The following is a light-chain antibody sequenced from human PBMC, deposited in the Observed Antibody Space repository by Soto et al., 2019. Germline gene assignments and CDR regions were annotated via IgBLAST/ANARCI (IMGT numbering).Light chain of an antibody. CDR2: AAS. V-gene: IGKV3-20*01. CDR3: QQYGNTPRT. Sequence: EIVLTQSPGTLSLSPGERATLSCRASQSVSSTYLAWYQRKAGQAPRLLIFAASSRATGVPDRFSGSGSGTDFTLTIIRLEPEDFALYYCQQYGNTPRTFGQGTKLEI. CDR1: QSVSSTY. J-gene: IGKJ2*02.